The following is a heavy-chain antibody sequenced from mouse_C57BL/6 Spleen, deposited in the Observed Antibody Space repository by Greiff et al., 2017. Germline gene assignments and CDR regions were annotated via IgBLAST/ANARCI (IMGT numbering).Heavy chain of an antibody. D-gene: IGHD2-4*01. CDR1: GYSFTGYY. J-gene: IGHJ4*01. CDR3: AKIPLYYNYERNYYYAMDY. CDR2: INPSTGGT. V-gene: IGHV1-42*01. Sequence: EVQLQQSGPELVKPGASVKISCKASGYSFTGYYMNWVKQSPEKSLEWIGEINPSTGGTNYKQKFKAKATLTVDKSSSTAYMQLKSLTSEDSAVYYCAKIPLYYNYERNYYYAMDYWGQGTSVTVSS.